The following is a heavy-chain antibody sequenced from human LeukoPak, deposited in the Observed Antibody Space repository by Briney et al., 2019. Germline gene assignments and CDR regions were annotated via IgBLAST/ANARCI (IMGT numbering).Heavy chain of an antibody. CDR2: INTDGSTI. Sequence: GGSLRLSCAASGFTFSDYWLHWVRQAPGKGLVWVSRINTDGSTINYAGSVKGRFTISRDNAKNSLYLQMDSLSAEDTAFYYCAKNLGSGWYFPFDYWGQGTLVTVSS. CDR3: AKNLGSGWYFPFDY. J-gene: IGHJ4*02. CDR1: GFTFSDYW. V-gene: IGHV3-74*01. D-gene: IGHD6-19*01.